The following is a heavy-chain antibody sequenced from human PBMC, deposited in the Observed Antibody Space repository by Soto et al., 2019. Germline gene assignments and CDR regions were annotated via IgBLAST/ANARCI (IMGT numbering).Heavy chain of an antibody. D-gene: IGHD3-16*02. Sequence: GASVKVSCKASGYTFTGYYMHWVRQAPGQGLEWMGWINPNSGGTNYAQKFQGWVTMTRDTSISTAYMELSRLRSDDTAVYYCAMEFYDYVWGSYRSHRTKDNAFDICGQGTIVTVSS. V-gene: IGHV1-2*04. CDR3: AMEFYDYVWGSYRSHRTKDNAFDI. CDR1: GYTFTGYY. J-gene: IGHJ3*02. CDR2: INPNSGGT.